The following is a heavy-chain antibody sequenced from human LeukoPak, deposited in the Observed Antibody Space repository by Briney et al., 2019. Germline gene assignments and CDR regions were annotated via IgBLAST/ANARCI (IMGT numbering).Heavy chain of an antibody. CDR1: GGSISSYY. J-gene: IGHJ4*02. CDR3: ARTSLGLVGARAPGQVDY. V-gene: IGHV4-59*01. D-gene: IGHD1-26*01. Sequence: PSETLSLTCTVSGGSISSYYWSWIRQPPGKGLEWVGYIYYSGSTNYNPSLKSPVPISVDTSKTQFSLKLTSVPAADTAEYYCARTSLGLVGARAPGQVDYWGQGTLVTVSS. CDR2: IYYSGST.